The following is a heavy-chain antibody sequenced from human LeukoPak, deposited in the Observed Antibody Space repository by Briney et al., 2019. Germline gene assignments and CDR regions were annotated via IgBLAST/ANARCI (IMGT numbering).Heavy chain of an antibody. CDR1: GFTFSSYW. D-gene: IGHD3-10*01. J-gene: IGHJ4*02. V-gene: IGHV3-74*01. CDR3: ARDRFGGRGVMPD. Sequence: PGGSLRLSCAAFGFTFSSYWMHWVRQAPGKGLVWVSRINSDGSSTSYADSVKGRFTISRDNAKNTLYLQMNSLRAEDTAVYYCARDRFGGRGVMPDWGQGTLVTVSS. CDR2: INSDGSST.